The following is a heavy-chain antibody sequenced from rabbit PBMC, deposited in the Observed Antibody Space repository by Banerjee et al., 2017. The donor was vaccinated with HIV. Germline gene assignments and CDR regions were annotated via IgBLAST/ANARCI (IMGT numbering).Heavy chain of an antibody. D-gene: IGHD6-1*01. CDR3: ARDYINGYTDYVFNL. CDR1: GFSFNNKYV. Sequence: QEQLEESGGDLVKPEGSLTLTCTASGFSFNNKYVMCWVRQAPGKGLEWIACINTSSGNTVYANWAKGRFTISKTSSTTVTLQMTSLTAADTATYFCARDYINGYTDYVFNLWGQGTLVTVS. J-gene: IGHJ4*01. CDR2: INTSSGNT. V-gene: IGHV1S45*01.